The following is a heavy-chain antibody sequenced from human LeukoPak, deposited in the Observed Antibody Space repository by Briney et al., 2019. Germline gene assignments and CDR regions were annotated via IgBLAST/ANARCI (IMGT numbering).Heavy chain of an antibody. CDR3: AKDATPYY. Sequence: QTGGSLRLSCAASGFTFSNYAMTWVRQAPGKGLEWLSTISGSGDRTFYADSVKGRFTISRDNSKNTVYLQTNRLRAEDSAVYYCAKDATPYYWGQGTLVTSPQ. V-gene: IGHV3-23*01. D-gene: IGHD2-15*01. CDR2: ISGSGDRT. J-gene: IGHJ4*02. CDR1: GFTFSNYA.